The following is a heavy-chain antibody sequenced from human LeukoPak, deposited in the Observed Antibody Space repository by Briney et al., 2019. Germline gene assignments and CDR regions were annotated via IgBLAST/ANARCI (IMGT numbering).Heavy chain of an antibody. CDR1: GYTVTSYG. CDR2: ISAYNGYT. V-gene: IGHV1-18*01. CDR3: ARNGSGWYFLDY. J-gene: IGHJ4*02. Sequence: GASVKVSCKATGYTVTSYGISWVRQSPGQGPEWMGWISAYNGYTNYAQKFQGRVTMTTDTSTNTGYMELRSLRSDDTAVYYCARNGSGWYFLDYWGQGTLVTVSS. D-gene: IGHD6-19*01.